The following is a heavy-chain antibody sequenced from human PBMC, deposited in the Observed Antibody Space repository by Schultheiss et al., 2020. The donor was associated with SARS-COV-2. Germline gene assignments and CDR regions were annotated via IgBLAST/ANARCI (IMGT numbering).Heavy chain of an antibody. J-gene: IGHJ4*02. V-gene: IGHV4-39*07. D-gene: IGHD1-26*01. CDR2: IYYSGST. Sequence: SQTLSLTCTVSGGSISSSSYYWGWIRQPPGKGLEWIGSIYYSGSTYYNPSLKSRVTMSVDTSKNQFSLKLSSVTAADTAVYYCARDALVGATDYWGQGTLVTVSS. CDR3: ARDALVGATDY. CDR1: GGSISSSSYY.